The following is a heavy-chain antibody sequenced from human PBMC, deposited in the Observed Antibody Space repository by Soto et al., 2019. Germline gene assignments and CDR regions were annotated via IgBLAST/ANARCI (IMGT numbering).Heavy chain of an antibody. CDR2: VYYSGST. CDR1: GASINSSSYY. Sequence: SETLSLTCTVSGASINSSSYYWGWIRQPPGKGLEWIGSVYYSGSTSHNPSLKSRVTMSVDTSKNQFSLKLSSVTAADTAVYYCARGTYDSSGYYDFDYWGQGTLVTVSS. D-gene: IGHD3-22*01. J-gene: IGHJ4*02. CDR3: ARGTYDSSGYYDFDY. V-gene: IGHV4-39*07.